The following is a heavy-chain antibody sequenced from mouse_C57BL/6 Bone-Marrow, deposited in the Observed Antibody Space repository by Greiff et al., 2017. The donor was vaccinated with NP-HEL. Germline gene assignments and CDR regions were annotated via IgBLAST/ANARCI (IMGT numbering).Heavy chain of an antibody. CDR1: GYSITSGYY. Sequence: DVQLQESGPGLVKPSQSLSLTCSVTGYSITSGYYWNWIRQFPGNKLEWMGYISYDGSNNYNPSLKNRISITRDTSKNQFFLKLNSVTTEDTATYYCARKGFGNWDFDYWGQGTTLTVSS. J-gene: IGHJ2*01. V-gene: IGHV3-6*01. CDR3: ARKGFGNWDFDY. D-gene: IGHD4-1*01. CDR2: ISYDGSN.